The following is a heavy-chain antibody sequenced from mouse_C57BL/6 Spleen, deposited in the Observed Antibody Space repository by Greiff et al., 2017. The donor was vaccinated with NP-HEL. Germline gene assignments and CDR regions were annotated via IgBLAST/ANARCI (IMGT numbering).Heavy chain of an antibody. J-gene: IGHJ2*01. CDR3: ARSGNFLFFDY. V-gene: IGHV1-54*01. CDR1: GYAFTNYL. CDR2: INPGSGGT. D-gene: IGHD2-1*01. Sequence: VQLQQSGAELVRPGTSVKVSCKASGYAFTNYLIEWVKQRPGQGLEWIGVINPGSGGTNYNEKFKGKATLTADKSSSTAYMQLSSLTSEDSAVYCCARSGNFLFFDYWGKGTTLTVSS.